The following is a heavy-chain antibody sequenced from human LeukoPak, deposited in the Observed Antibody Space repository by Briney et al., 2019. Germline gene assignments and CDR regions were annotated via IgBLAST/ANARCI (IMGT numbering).Heavy chain of an antibody. J-gene: IGHJ3*01. D-gene: IGHD4-17*01. CDR1: GGSISSSNW. V-gene: IGHV4-4*02. CDR2: IYHSGSI. Sequence: PSETLSLTCAVSGGSISSSNWWSWVRQSPGKGLEWIAEIYHSGSINYNPSLKSRVTISVDRSKNQFFLNLNSVTAADTAMYYCARRHYGDYTGGAFDFWGQGTMVTVSS. CDR3: ARRHYGDYTGGAFDF.